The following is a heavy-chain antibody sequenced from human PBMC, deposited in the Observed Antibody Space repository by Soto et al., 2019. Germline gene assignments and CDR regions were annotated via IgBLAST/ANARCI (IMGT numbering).Heavy chain of an antibody. CDR2: ISGSGGRS. V-gene: IGHV3-23*01. J-gene: IGHJ4*02. CDR3: ARPSLEVPTTLSGY. Sequence: GGSLRLSCAASGFTFSNYAMTWVCQGPGKGLEWVSGISGSGGRSYYADSVKGRFTISRDNSKSTLHLQMSSLKASDTAIYYCARPSLEVPTTLSGYWGQGTQVTVSS. D-gene: IGHD1-1*01. CDR1: GFTFSNYA.